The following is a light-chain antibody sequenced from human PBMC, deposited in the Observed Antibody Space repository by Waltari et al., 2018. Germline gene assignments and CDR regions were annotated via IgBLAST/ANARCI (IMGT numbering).Light chain of an antibody. CDR3: QQYGSSPWT. V-gene: IGKV3-20*01. J-gene: IGKJ1*01. CDR1: QIVTSNY. CDR2: GAS. Sequence: EIVLTQSPGTLSLSPGERATLSCWASQIVTSNYLGWYQNKPGQAPRLLIYGASSRATGIPDRFSGSGSGTGFTLTISRLEPEDFAVYYCQQYGSSPWTFGQGTKVEIK.